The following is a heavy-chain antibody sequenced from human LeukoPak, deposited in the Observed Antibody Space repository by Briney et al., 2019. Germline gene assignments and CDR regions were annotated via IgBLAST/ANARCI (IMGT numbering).Heavy chain of an antibody. Sequence: GRSLRLSCAASGFTFSDYTMHWVRQAPGKGLEWVAVISYDGGQKYHADSVKGRFTISRDNSKNTVSLQMNSLRAEDTAVFYCARANSSSWHYFDYWAREPWSPSPQ. V-gene: IGHV3-30*04. CDR3: ARANSSSWHYFDY. J-gene: IGHJ4*02. CDR2: ISYDGGQK. CDR1: GFTFSDYT. D-gene: IGHD6-13*01.